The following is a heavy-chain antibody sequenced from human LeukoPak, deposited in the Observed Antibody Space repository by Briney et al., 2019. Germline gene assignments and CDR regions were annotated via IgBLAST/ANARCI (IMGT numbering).Heavy chain of an antibody. D-gene: IGHD3-10*01. CDR3: ASLNYYGSGSYYYYYMDV. V-gene: IGHV1-18*01. CDR2: ISAYNGNT. J-gene: IGHJ6*03. CDR1: GYTFTSYG. Sequence: ASVKVSCKASGYTFTSYGISWVRQAPGQGLEWMGWISAYNGNTNYAQKLHGRVTMTTDTSTSTAYMELRSLRSDDTAVYYCASLNYYGSGSYYYYYMDVWGKGTTVTVSS.